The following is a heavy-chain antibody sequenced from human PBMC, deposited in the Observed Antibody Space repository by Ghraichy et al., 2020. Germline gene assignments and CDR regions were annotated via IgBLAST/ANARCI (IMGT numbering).Heavy chain of an antibody. CDR1: GFTFNTHS. J-gene: IGHJ4*01. CDR2: ISSSSRYI. D-gene: IGHD2-21*02. Sequence: GGSLRLSCAASGFTFNTHSMNWVRQTPGKGLEWLASISSSSRYIYYTDSVKGRFTISRDNAKNSLYLQMNSLRAEDTAVYYCARGANCGADCPVPQSWGHGTLVTVSS. V-gene: IGHV3-21*01. CDR3: ARGANCGADCPVPQS.